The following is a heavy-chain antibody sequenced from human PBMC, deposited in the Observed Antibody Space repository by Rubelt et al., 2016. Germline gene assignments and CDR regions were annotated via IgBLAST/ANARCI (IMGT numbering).Heavy chain of an antibody. V-gene: IGHV4-4*02. J-gene: IGHJ4*02. CDR1: GGSISSSNW. CDR3: ARDYRGLGVPAAFDLDD. CDR2: IYHSGST. Sequence: QLQLQESGPGLVKPSETLSLTCTVSGGSISSSNWWSWVRQPPGKGLEWIGEIYHSGSTNYNPSLNSRVTISVDKSKNQFSLKLSSVTAADSAVYYCARDYRGLGVPAAFDLDDWGQGTLVTVS. D-gene: IGHD2-2*01.